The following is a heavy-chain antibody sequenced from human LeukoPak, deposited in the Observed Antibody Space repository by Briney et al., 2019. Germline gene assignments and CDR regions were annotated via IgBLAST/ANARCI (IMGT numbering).Heavy chain of an antibody. Sequence: ASVKVSCKASGYTFTSYAMHWVRQAPGQRLEWMGWINAGNGNTKYSQKFQGRVTMTTDTSTSTAYMELRSLRSDDTAVYYCARVIAAGNYYYYMDVWGKGTTVTVSS. D-gene: IGHD6-6*01. CDR2: INAGNGNT. CDR1: GYTFTSYA. V-gene: IGHV1-3*01. J-gene: IGHJ6*03. CDR3: ARVIAAGNYYYYMDV.